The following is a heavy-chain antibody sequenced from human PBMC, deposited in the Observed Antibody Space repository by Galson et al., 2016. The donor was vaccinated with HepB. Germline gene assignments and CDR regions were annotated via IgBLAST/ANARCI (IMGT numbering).Heavy chain of an antibody. J-gene: IGHJ3*02. CDR3: ARDLRTTSAFDI. CDR1: GFTFSRSG. Sequence: SLRLSCAASGFTFSRSGMHWVRQAPGKGLEWVAIIWFDGSKKYYADSVKGRFAISRDNSKNTLSLQMNSLRAEDTAVYYCARDLRTTSAFDIWGQGTMVTVSS. V-gene: IGHV3-33*01. D-gene: IGHD1-1*01. CDR2: IWFDGSKK.